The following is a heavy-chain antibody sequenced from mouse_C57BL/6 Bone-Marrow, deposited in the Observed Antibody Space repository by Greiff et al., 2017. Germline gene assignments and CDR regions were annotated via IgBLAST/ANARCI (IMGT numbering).Heavy chain of an antibody. CDR2: ISSGGSYT. CDR3: ARGYYNYFDY. J-gene: IGHJ2*01. Sequence: EVQLVESGGDLVKPGGSLKLSCAASGFTFSSYGMSWVRQTPDKRLEWVATISSGGSYTYYPDSVKGRFTVSRDNAKNTLYLQMSSLKSEDTAMYYCARGYYNYFDYWGQGTTLTVSS. CDR1: GFTFSSYG. V-gene: IGHV5-6*01. D-gene: IGHD2-3*01.